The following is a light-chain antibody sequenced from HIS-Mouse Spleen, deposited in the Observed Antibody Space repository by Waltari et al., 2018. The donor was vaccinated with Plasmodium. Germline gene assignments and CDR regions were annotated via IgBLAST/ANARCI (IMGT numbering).Light chain of an antibody. CDR2: AAS. CDR3: QQNYNTWT. Sequence: DIQLTQSPPSLSASVGDRVTITCRASQNISNYLNWYQQKPGKAPKLLIYAASSLQSGLASRFSGSGSRTDFTLTISSLQPEDFVTYCCQQNYNTWTFGQGTKVEIK. J-gene: IGKJ1*01. V-gene: IGKV1-39*01. CDR1: QNISNY.